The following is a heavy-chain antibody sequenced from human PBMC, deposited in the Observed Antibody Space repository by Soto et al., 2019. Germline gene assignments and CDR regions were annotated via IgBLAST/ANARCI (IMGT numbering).Heavy chain of an antibody. CDR3: ARLHYYDSSGYYRAPQLFDY. V-gene: IGHV4-61*01. D-gene: IGHD3-22*01. Sequence: SETLSRTCNVCGDTVNSGTYYWSWKQKPPGKGLEWIGYIYNSGTTKYNPSLKSRVTISVDTSKNQFSLNLSSVTAADTAVYFCARLHYYDSSGYYRAPQLFDYWGQGTLVTSPQ. CDR2: IYNSGTT. J-gene: IGHJ4*02. CDR1: GDTVNSGTYY.